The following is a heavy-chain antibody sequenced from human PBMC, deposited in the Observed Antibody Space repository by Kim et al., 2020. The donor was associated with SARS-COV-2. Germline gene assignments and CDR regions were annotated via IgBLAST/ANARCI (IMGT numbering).Heavy chain of an antibody. Sequence: SLKSRVTISVDKSKNQFSLKLSSVTAADTAVYYCARVCYDSSGYYQPFDYWGQGTLVTVSS. D-gene: IGHD3-22*01. J-gene: IGHJ4*02. CDR3: ARVCYDSSGYYQPFDY. V-gene: IGHV4-4*02.